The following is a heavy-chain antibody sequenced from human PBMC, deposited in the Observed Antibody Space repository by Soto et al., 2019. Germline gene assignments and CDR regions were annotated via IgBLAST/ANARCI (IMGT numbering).Heavy chain of an antibody. Sequence: QLQVVESGGGLVKPGGSLRLSCADSGFSVVDSMSWIRQAPGKGLEWVAYIDDKGTTIFYADSVRGRFTISRDSAQNSLVLEMDSLRVDDTAIYYCARVVGLHPHTWVDPWGQGTLVTVSS. CDR2: IDDKGTTI. CDR1: GFSVVDS. V-gene: IGHV3-11*01. CDR3: ARVVGLHPHTWVDP. J-gene: IGHJ5*02.